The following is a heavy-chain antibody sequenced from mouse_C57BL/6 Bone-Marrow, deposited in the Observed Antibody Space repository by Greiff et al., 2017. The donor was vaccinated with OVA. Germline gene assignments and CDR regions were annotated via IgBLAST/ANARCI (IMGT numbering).Heavy chain of an antibody. J-gene: IGHJ1*03. Sequence: QVQLKESGAELVRPGASVTLSCKASGYTFTDYEMHWVKQTPVHGLEWIGAIDPETGGTAYNQKFKGKAILTADKSSSTAYMELRSLTSEDSAVYYCTRGRPSTADVWGTGTTVTVSS. D-gene: IGHD1-2*01. V-gene: IGHV1-15*01. CDR2: IDPETGGT. CDR3: TRGRPSTADV. CDR1: GYTFTDYE.